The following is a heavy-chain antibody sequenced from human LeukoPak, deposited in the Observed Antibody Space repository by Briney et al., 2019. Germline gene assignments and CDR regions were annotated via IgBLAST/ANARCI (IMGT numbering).Heavy chain of an antibody. D-gene: IGHD5-12*01. J-gene: IGHJ4*02. CDR2: ISYDGSNN. Sequence: PGGSLRLSCAASGSTFSSYGMHWVRQAPGKGLEWVAVISYDGSNNYYADSVKGRFTISRDNSKNTLYLQMNSLRAEDTAVYYCAKEWLRYAHDYWGQGTLVTVSS. V-gene: IGHV3-30*18. CDR1: GSTFSSYG. CDR3: AKEWLRYAHDY.